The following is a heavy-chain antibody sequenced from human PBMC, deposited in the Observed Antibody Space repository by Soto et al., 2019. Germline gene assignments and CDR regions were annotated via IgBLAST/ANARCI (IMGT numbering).Heavy chain of an antibody. CDR1: GFTFSSYW. CDR2: IKQDGSEK. V-gene: IGHV3-7*01. J-gene: IGHJ4*01. CDR3: ARVAYTYGWIYDY. D-gene: IGHD2-2*02. Sequence: GGSLRLSCAASGFTFSSYWMSWVRQAPGKGLQWVVNIKQDGSEKYYMDSVRGRFTVSRDNAKNSLYLQMNSLRAEDTAVYFCARVAYTYGWIYDYWGQGSLLTVSS.